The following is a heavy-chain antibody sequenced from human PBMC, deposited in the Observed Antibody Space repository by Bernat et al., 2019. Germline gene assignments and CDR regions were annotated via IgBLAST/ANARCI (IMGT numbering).Heavy chain of an antibody. CDR2: IYYSGST. J-gene: IGHJ4*02. CDR1: GGSISSYY. D-gene: IGHD6-13*01. Sequence: QVQLQESGPGLVKPSETLSLTCTVSGGSISSYYWSWIRQPPGKGLEWIGYIYYSGSTNYNPSLKSRVTISVDTSKNQFSLKLSSVTAADTAVYYCARVVYSSSWKFGYYFDYWGQGTLVTVSS. V-gene: IGHV4-59*01. CDR3: ARVVYSSSWKFGYYFDY.